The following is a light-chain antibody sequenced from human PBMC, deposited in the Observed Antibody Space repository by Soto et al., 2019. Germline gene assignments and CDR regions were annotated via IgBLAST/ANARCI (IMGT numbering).Light chain of an antibody. J-gene: IGKJ1*01. CDR1: QSISSY. Sequence: DIQMTQSPSSLSASVGDRVTITCRASQSISSYLNWYQQKPGKAPELLIYAASNLQSGVPSRFSGSGSGTDFTLTISSLQPEDFATYYCQQSYNTPRTFGQGTKVDIK. CDR2: AAS. V-gene: IGKV1-39*01. CDR3: QQSYNTPRT.